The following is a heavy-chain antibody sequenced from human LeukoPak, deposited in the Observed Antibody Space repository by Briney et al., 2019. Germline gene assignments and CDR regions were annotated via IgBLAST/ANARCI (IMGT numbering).Heavy chain of an antibody. J-gene: IGHJ4*02. CDR3: AKDGGGWYSSGWYYFDY. CDR1: GFTFSTNA. V-gene: IGHV3-23*01. Sequence: PGGSLRLSCAASGFTFSTNAMSWVRQAPGKGLEWVSAISGGGVNTHYADSVKGRFTISRDNSKNTVYLQMNSLRAEDTAIYFCAKDGGGWYSSGWYYFDYWGQGTLVTVSS. CDR2: ISGGGVNT. D-gene: IGHD6-19*01.